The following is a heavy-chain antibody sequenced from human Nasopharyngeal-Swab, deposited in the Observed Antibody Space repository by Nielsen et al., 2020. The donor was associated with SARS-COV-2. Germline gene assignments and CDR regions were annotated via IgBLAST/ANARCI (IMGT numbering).Heavy chain of an antibody. CDR2: ISSSSSYI. J-gene: IGHJ4*02. V-gene: IGHV3-21*01. D-gene: IGHD3-22*01. CDR3: ARVPQTTYYYDSSGYSYYFDY. Sequence: GGSLRLSCAASGFTFSSYSMNWVRQAPGKGLEWVSSISSSSSYIYYADSVKGRFTISRDNAKNSLYLQMNSLRAEDTAVYYCARVPQTTYYYDSSGYSYYFDYWGQGTLVTVSS. CDR1: GFTFSSYS.